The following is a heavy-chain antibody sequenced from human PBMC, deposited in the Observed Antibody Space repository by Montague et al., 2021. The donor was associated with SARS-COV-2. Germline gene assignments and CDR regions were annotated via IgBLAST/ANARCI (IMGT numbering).Heavy chain of an antibody. CDR3: ARTMDAGTYYYDSSGYYPFDY. D-gene: IGHD3-22*01. V-gene: IGHV2-70*01. CDR1: GFSLSTSGMC. J-gene: IGHJ4*02. CDR2: IDWDDDE. Sequence: PALVKPTQTLTLTCTFSGFSLSTSGMCVSWIRQPPGKALEWLALIDWDDDEYYSTSLKTRLTISKDTSKNQVVLTMTNMDPVDTATYYCARTMDAGTYYYDSSGYYPFDYWGQGTLVTVSS.